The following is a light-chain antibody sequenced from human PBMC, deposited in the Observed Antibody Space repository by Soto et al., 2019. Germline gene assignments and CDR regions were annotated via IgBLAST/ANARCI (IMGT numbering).Light chain of an antibody. CDR2: AAS. CDR3: QQSYSTLNT. J-gene: IGKJ2*01. Sequence: DSQMTQSPSSLSASVGDRVTITCRASQSISSYLNWYQQKPGKAPKLLIYAASSLQSGVPSRFSGSGSGTDFTLTISSLQPEDFATYYCQQSYSTLNTFGQGTKVDIK. CDR1: QSISSY. V-gene: IGKV1-39*01.